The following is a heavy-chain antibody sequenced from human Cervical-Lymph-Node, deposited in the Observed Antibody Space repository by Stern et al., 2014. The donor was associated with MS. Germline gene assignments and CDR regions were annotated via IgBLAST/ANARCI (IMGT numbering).Heavy chain of an antibody. Sequence: QLVQSGAEVKKAGSSVNVSCKTSGGIFNNHGFSWVRQAPGQGLEWIGAIIPSIGRTDYAQKFQGRVTITADESTTTVYMALVSLTYDDTATYYCAKDDVGEVRGAAFDYWFDPWGQGTRVTVSS. D-gene: IGHD1-26*01. CDR1: GGIFNNHG. V-gene: IGHV1-69*01. CDR2: IIPSIGRT. J-gene: IGHJ5*02. CDR3: AKDDVGEVRGAAFDYWFDP.